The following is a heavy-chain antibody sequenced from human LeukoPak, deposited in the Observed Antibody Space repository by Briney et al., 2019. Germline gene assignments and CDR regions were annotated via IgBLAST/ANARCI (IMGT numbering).Heavy chain of an antibody. CDR3: ARLGTRYCSGGSCYSDYYYYMDV. J-gene: IGHJ6*03. CDR1: GFTFSGYS. V-gene: IGHV3-48*04. D-gene: IGHD2-15*01. Sequence: PGGSLRLSCAASGFTFSGYSLNWVRQAPGKGLEWVSYISSSGSTIYYADSVKGRFTISRDNAKNSLYLQMNSLRAEDTAVYYCARLGTRYCSGGSCYSDYYYYMDVWGKGTTVTISS. CDR2: ISSSGSTI.